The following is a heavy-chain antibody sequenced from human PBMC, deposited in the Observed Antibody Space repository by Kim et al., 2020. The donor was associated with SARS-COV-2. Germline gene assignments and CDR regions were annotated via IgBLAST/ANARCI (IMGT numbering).Heavy chain of an antibody. D-gene: IGHD3-10*01. Sequence: SVKVSCKASGGTFSSYAISWVRQAPGQGLEWMGGIIPIFGTANYAQKFQGRVTITADESTSTAYMELSSLRSEDTAVYYCARDGASHMVRGVTNWFDPWGQGTLVTVSS. CDR3: ARDGASHMVRGVTNWFDP. V-gene: IGHV1-69*13. J-gene: IGHJ5*02. CDR1: GGTFSSYA. CDR2: IIPIFGTA.